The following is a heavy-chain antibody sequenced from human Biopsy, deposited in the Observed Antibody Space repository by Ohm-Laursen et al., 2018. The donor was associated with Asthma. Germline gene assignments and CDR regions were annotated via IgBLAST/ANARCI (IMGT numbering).Heavy chain of an antibody. J-gene: IGHJ4*02. CDR1: GFTLSSYA. CDR2: ISYDGNHK. V-gene: IGHV3-30*18. D-gene: IGHD5-12*01. Sequence: RSLRLSCSATGFTLSSYAIHWVRQAPGKGLEWVAVISYDGNHKFYEDSVKGRFTISRDNSKNTLYLQMNSLRTEDTAVYYCAKRRGYSGHDNDYWGQGTLVIVSS. CDR3: AKRRGYSGHDNDY.